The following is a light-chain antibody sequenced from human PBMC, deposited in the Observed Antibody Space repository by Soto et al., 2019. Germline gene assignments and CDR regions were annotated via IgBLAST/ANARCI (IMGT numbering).Light chain of an antibody. CDR3: QQYNNWPPPLT. CDR1: PSVSSN. CDR2: GAS. V-gene: IGKV3-15*01. Sequence: EIVMTQSPATLSVSPGERATLSCRASPSVSSNLAWYQQKPGQAPRLLIYGASTRATGIPARFSGSGSGTEFTLTISSLQSEDFAVYYCQQYNNWPPPLTFGGGPKVEIK. J-gene: IGKJ4*01.